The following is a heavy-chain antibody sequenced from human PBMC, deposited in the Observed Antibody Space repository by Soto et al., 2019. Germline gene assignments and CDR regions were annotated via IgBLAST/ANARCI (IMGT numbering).Heavy chain of an antibody. J-gene: IGHJ6*02. V-gene: IGHV4-59*01. CDR2: IYYSGST. CDR3: ARDLKYYGSGSTDDYGMDV. CDR1: GGSISSYY. D-gene: IGHD3-10*01. Sequence: PSETLSLTCTVSGGSISSYYWSWIRQPPGKGLEWIGYIYYSGSTNYNPSLKSRVTISVDTSKNQFSLKLSSVTAADTAVYYCARDLKYYGSGSTDDYGMDVWGQGPRSPSP.